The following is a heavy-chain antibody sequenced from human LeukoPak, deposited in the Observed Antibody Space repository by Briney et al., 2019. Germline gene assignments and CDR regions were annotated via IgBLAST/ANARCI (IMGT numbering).Heavy chain of an antibody. V-gene: IGHV4-59*12. CDR1: GVAIRSYC. Sequence: SETLSLTWSVAGVAIRSYCWSWIRQSPGRGQGRIGDISDSGGTRYNPSLESPVTMSQDTSKNQFSLKLNSVTAADSAVYYCARETDLTVGGGFRNAFDLWGQGTRVTVSS. CDR3: ARETDLTVGGGFRNAFDL. D-gene: IGHD6-19*01. J-gene: IGHJ3*01. CDR2: ISDSGGT.